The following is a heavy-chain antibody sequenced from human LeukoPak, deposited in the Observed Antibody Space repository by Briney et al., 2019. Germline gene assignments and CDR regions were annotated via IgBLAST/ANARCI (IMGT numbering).Heavy chain of an antibody. Sequence: SETLSLTCTVYGGSVSSTTYYWSWIRQPPGKGLEWIASINYSGSTYYNPSLKSRVTISADTSENQFSLKLSSVTAADTAVYYCARYVVYGSGKYYFDYWGQGTLVTVSS. CDR2: INYSGST. V-gene: IGHV4-39*01. D-gene: IGHD3-10*01. J-gene: IGHJ4*02. CDR3: ARYVVYGSGKYYFDY. CDR1: GGSVSSTTYY.